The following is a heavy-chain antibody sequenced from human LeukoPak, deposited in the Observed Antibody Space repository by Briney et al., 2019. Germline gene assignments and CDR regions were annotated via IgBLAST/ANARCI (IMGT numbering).Heavy chain of an antibody. Sequence: PGGSLRLSCAASGFTFSSYDMHWVRQATGKGLEWVSAIGTAGDTYYAGSVKGRFTISRENVKNSLYLQMNSLRAGDTAVYCCARVIVGASYFDYWGQGTLVTVSS. J-gene: IGHJ4*02. CDR3: ARVIVGASYFDY. V-gene: IGHV3-13*01. CDR2: IGTAGDT. CDR1: GFTFSSYD. D-gene: IGHD1-26*01.